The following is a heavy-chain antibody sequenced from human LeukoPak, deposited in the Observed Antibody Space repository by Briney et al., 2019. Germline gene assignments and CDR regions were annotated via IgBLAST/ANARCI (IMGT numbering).Heavy chain of an antibody. CDR1: GFTFSNNA. CDR3: AKRPLGLPVEKAYFQN. J-gene: IGHJ1*01. V-gene: IGHV3-23*01. CDR2: VNGSGVVT. Sequence: GESLRLSCAASGFTFSNNAMSWVRQAPGKGLEWVSAVNGSGVVTHYAASVRGRFTISRDNSKNTLYLEMNSLRAEDTAVYYCAKRPLGLPVEKAYFQNWGQGTLVTVSS. D-gene: IGHD2-21*02.